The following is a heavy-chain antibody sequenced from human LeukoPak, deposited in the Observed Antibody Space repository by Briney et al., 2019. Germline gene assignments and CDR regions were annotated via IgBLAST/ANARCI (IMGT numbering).Heavy chain of an antibody. J-gene: IGHJ4*02. Sequence: ASVKVSCKASGYTFTSYGISWVRQAPGQGLEWMGWISAYNGNTNYAQKLQGRVTMTTDTSTSTAYMELRSLRSDDTAVYYCARDLAGGAGSGSYWEYYFDYWGQGTLVTISS. CDR3: ARDLAGGAGSGSYWEYYFDY. V-gene: IGHV1-18*01. D-gene: IGHD3-10*01. CDR2: ISAYNGNT. CDR1: GYTFTSYG.